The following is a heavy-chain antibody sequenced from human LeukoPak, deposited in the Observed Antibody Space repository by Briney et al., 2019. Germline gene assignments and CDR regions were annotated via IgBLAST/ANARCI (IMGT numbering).Heavy chain of an antibody. V-gene: IGHV1-2*02. Sequence: ASVKVSCKASGYTFTGYYMHWVRQAPGQGLEWMGWINPNSGGTNYAQKFQGRVTMTRDTSISAAYMELSSLRSEDTAVYYCARARLAAAATGAFDIWGQGTMVTVSS. CDR3: ARARLAAAATGAFDI. J-gene: IGHJ3*02. D-gene: IGHD6-13*01. CDR2: INPNSGGT. CDR1: GYTFTGYY.